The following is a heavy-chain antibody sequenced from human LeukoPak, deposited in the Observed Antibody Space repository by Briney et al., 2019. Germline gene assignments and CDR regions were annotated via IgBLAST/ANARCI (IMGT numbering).Heavy chain of an antibody. CDR3: ARGGSWFDP. D-gene: IGHD3-10*01. J-gene: IGHJ5*02. CDR1: GRSISSYY. CDR2: IYYSGST. Sequence: SETLSLTCTVSGRSISSYYWSWIRHPPGKGLEWIGYIYYSGSTNYNPSLKSRVTISVETSKNQFSLKLTSVTAADTAVYYCARGGSWFDPWGQGTLVTVSS. V-gene: IGHV4-59*01.